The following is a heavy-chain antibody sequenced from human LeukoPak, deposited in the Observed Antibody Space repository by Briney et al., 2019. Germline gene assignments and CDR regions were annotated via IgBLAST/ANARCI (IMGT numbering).Heavy chain of an antibody. CDR1: GFTFSNYY. CDR3: ARGGYGHNMDV. V-gene: IGHV3-74*01. J-gene: IGHJ6*03. Sequence: GGSLRLSCVGSGFTFSNYYMYWVRQAPGKGPVWVSRIKNAGDDPIYADSVKGRFTISRDNAKNTVCLQMNSLRAEDTAVYYCARGGYGHNMDVWGEGTTVTVSS. D-gene: IGHD3-10*01. CDR2: IKNAGDDP.